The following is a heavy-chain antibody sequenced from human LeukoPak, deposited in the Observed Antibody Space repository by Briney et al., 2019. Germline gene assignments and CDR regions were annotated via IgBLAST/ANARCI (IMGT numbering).Heavy chain of an antibody. D-gene: IGHD3-9*01. J-gene: IGHJ4*02. CDR3: ARDRSDILTGFDY. V-gene: IGHV3-21*01. Sequence: GGSLRLSCAASGFTFSSYSMNWVRQAPGKGLEWVSSISSSSSYIYYADSAKGRFTISRDNAKNSLYLQMNSLRAEDTAVYYCARDRSDILTGFDYWGQGTLVTVSS. CDR2: ISSSSSYI. CDR1: GFTFSSYS.